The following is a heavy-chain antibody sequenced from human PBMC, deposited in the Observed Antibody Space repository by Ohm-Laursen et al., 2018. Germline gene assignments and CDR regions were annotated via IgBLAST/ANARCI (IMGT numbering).Heavy chain of an antibody. CDR3: ARAHDYARHWFDP. J-gene: IGHJ5*02. Sequence: SSVKVSCKASGRTFSSYAISWVRQAPGQGLEWMGGIIPIFGTANYAQKFQGRATITADESTSTAYMELSSLRSEDTAVYYCARAHDYARHWFDPWGQGTLVTVSS. CDR1: GRTFSSYA. CDR2: IIPIFGTA. D-gene: IGHD4-17*01. V-gene: IGHV1-69*01.